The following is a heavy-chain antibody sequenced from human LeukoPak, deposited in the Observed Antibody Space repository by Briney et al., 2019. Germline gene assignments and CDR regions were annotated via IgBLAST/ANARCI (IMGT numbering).Heavy chain of an antibody. Sequence: SETLSLTCTVSGGSISSSSYYWGWIRQPPGKGLEWIGSIYYSGSTYYNPSLKSRVTISVDTSKNRFSLKLSSVTAADTAVYYCARLAYDSYGYYFDYWGQGTLVTVSS. CDR1: GGSISSSSYY. CDR3: ARLAYDSYGYYFDY. J-gene: IGHJ4*02. V-gene: IGHV4-39*01. D-gene: IGHD5-18*01. CDR2: IYYSGST.